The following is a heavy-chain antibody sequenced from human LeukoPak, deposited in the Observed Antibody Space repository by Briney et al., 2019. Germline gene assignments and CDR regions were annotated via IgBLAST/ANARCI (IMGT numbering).Heavy chain of an antibody. V-gene: IGHV4-59*11. CDR3: ARGDEYSSSYFDY. CDR2: IYYSGST. CDR1: GGSISSHY. J-gene: IGHJ4*02. D-gene: IGHD6-6*01. Sequence: PSETLSLTCTVSGGSISSHYWSWIRQPPGKGLEWIGYIYYSGSTNYNPSLKSRVTMSVDTSKNQFSLKLSSVTAADTAVYYCARGDEYSSSYFDYWGQGTLVTVSS.